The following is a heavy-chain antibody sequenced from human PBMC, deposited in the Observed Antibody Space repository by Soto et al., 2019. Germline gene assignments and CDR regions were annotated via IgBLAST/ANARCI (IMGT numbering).Heavy chain of an antibody. CDR3: ATHHRYYDSSGFFDY. CDR2: ISGSGGST. D-gene: IGHD3-22*01. CDR1: GFTFSSYG. V-gene: IGHV3-23*01. J-gene: IGHJ4*02. Sequence: GGSLRLSCAASGFTFSSYGMHWVRQAPGKGLEWVSAISGSGGSTYYADSVKGRFTISRDNSKNTLYLQMNSLRAEDTAVYYCATHHRYYDSSGFFDYWGQGTLVTVSS.